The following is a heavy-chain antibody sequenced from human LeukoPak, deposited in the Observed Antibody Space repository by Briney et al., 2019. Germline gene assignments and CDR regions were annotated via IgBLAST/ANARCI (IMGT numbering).Heavy chain of an antibody. Sequence: ASVKVSCKASGYTFTSYYMHWVRQAPGQGLEWMGIINPSGGSTSYAQKFQGRVTMTRDTSTSTVYMELSSLRSEDTAVYYCARGLVDTAMVNAFDIWGQGTMVTVSS. CDR3: ARGLVDTAMVNAFDI. CDR2: INPSGGST. J-gene: IGHJ3*02. D-gene: IGHD5-18*01. CDR1: GYTFTSYY. V-gene: IGHV1-46*01.